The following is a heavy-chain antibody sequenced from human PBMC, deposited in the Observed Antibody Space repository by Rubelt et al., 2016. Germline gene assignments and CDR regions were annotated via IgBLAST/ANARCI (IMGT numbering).Heavy chain of an antibody. D-gene: IGHD1-26*01. V-gene: IGHV3-64D*06. CDR1: GFTFSSYS. J-gene: IGHJ1*01. CDR2: ISGNGGTT. Sequence: EVQLVESGGGLVQPGGSLRLSCLTSGFTFSSYSMHWVRQAPGTGLEYVSLISGNGGTTYYADSVKGRFTISRDNSKNTLYLEMSSLRTEDTAVYYWAYGGSYPFPNHWGQGTLVTVYS. CDR3: AYGGSYPFPNH.